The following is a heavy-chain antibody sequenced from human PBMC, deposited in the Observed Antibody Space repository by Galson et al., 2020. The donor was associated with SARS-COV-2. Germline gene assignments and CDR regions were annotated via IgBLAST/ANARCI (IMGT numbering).Heavy chain of an antibody. CDR1: GGSFSGYY. CDR3: AREAWSDSSSSDYYYYMDV. D-gene: IGHD6-6*01. J-gene: IGHJ6*03. V-gene: IGHV4-34*01. CDR2: INHSGST. Sequence: SETLSLTCAVYGGSFSGYYWSWIRQPPGKGLEWIGEINHSGSTNYNPSLKSRVTISVDTSKNQFSLKLSSVTAADTAVYYCAREAWSDSSSSDYYYYMDVWGKGTTVTVSS.